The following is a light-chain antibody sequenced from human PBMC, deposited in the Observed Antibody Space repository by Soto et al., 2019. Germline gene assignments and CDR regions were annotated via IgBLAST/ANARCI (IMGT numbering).Light chain of an antibody. CDR1: QGIRND. Sequence: AIQMTQSPSSLSASVGDRVTITCRASQGIRNDLGWYQQKPGKAPKLLIYAASSLQSGVTSRFSGSGSSTDFTLTISSLQPEDFATYYCLQDYNYPYTFGQGTKLEIK. CDR2: AAS. CDR3: LQDYNYPYT. V-gene: IGKV1-6*01. J-gene: IGKJ2*01.